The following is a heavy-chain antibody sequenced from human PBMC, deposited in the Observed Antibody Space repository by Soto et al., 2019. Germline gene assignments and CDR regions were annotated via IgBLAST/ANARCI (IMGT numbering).Heavy chain of an antibody. CDR1: ACSITCGGYY. CDR3: ASAWVPIDYGGYYGMDV. V-gene: IGHV4-31*03. D-gene: IGHD4-17*01. Sequence: ASETVSLACTVSACSITCGGYYRSWLRQHPGKGLEWIGYIYHSGSTYYIPSLKSRVTISVDTSKNQFSLKLSSVTAADTAVYYCASAWVPIDYGGYYGMDVWGQGTTVTVSS. CDR2: IYHSGST. J-gene: IGHJ6*02.